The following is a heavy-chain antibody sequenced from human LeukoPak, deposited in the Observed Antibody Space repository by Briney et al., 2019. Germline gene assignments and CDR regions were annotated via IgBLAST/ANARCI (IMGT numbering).Heavy chain of an antibody. D-gene: IGHD6-13*01. CDR1: RRTFSSHA. CDR2: IIPIFGTA. CDR3: ARDLPVGYSSSWFDY. V-gene: IGHV1-69*05. J-gene: IGHJ4*02. Sequence: SVNVSSKASRRTFSSHAISWVRQAPGQGLEWMGTIIPIFGTANYAQKFQGRVTITTDESTSTAYMELSSLRSEDTAVYYCARDLPVGYSSSWFDYWGQGTLVTVSS.